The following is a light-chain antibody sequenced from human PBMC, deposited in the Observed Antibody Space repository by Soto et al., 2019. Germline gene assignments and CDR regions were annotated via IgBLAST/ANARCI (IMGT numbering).Light chain of an antibody. Sequence: QSVLTQSPSASGTHGQRVTISCSGSSSNIGSNYVYWYRQLPGTAPKLLIYSDTQRPSGVPDRFSGSKSGTSASLAISGLRSEDEADYYCSAWDGSLSGRVFGGGTKLTVL. CDR1: SSNIGSNY. V-gene: IGLV1-47*02. CDR3: SAWDGSLSGRV. J-gene: IGLJ2*01. CDR2: SDT.